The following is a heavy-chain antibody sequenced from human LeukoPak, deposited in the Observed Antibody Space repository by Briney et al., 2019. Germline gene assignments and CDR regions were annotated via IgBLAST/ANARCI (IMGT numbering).Heavy chain of an antibody. D-gene: IGHD6-13*01. CDR2: ISYDGSNK. CDR1: GFTFSSYG. Sequence: RGSLRLSCAASGFTFSSYGMHWVRQAPGKGLEWVAVISYDGSNKYSADSVKGRFSISRDNSKNTLYLQMNSLRTEDTAVYFCAREGSSSSFDYWGQGTLVTVSS. CDR3: AREGSSSSFDY. J-gene: IGHJ4*02. V-gene: IGHV3-30*03.